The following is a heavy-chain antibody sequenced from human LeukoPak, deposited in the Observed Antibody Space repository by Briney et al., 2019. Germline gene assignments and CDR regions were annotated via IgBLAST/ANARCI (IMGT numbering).Heavy chain of an antibody. CDR2: IKPDGGQK. CDR3: ARDRESNWYPFLDR. Sequence: GGPLRLSCAASGFTFSSYSMNWVRQAPGKGLEWVANIKPDGGQKYYVDSVKGRFTISRDNAKNSMYLQMDNLRDEDTAVYFCARDRESNWYPFLDRWGQGTLVTVSS. CDR1: GFTFSSYS. J-gene: IGHJ5*02. V-gene: IGHV3-7*03. D-gene: IGHD1-20*01.